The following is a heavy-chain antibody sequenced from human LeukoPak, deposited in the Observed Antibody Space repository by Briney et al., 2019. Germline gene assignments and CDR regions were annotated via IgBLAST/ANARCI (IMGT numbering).Heavy chain of an antibody. V-gene: IGHV3-30*04. CDR3: ARQHSSGWDFSDY. CDR1: GFTFSSYA. J-gene: IGHJ4*02. CDR2: ISYDGSNK. Sequence: PGGSLRLSCAASGFTFSSYAMHWVRQAPGKGLEWVAVISYDGSNKYYADSVKGRFTISRDNSKNTLYLQMNSLRAEDTAVYYCARQHSSGWDFSDYWGQGTLVTVSS. D-gene: IGHD6-19*01.